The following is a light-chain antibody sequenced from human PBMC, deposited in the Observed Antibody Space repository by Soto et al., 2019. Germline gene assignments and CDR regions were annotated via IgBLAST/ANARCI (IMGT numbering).Light chain of an antibody. CDR3: QQYGSSGT. V-gene: IGKV3-20*01. Sequence: EIVLTQSPGTVSLSQVERATLSCRARQSVSNNYLAWYQQKPGQAPRLLIYGASNRATGIPDRFSGSGSGTDFTLTISRLETEDFAVYYCQQYGSSGTFGQGTKVDIK. J-gene: IGKJ1*01. CDR1: QSVSNNY. CDR2: GAS.